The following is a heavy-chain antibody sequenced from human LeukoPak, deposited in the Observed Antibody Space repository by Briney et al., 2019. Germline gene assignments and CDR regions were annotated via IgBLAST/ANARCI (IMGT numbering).Heavy chain of an antibody. Sequence: SETLSLTCTASGGSSSSNYWSWIRQPAGKGLEWIGRIYTSGSTNYNPSLKSRVTISVDTSKNQFSLKLSSVTAADTAVYYCARGGPLVWFDPWGQGTLVTVSS. D-gene: IGHD1-26*01. CDR3: ARGGPLVWFDP. CDR2: IYTSGST. V-gene: IGHV4-4*07. J-gene: IGHJ5*02. CDR1: GGSSSSNY.